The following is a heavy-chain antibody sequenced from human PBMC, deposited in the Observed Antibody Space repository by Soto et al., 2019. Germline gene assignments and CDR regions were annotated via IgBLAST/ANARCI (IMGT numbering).Heavy chain of an antibody. CDR1: GVTFCAYS. D-gene: IGHD2-15*01. V-gene: IGHV3-21*01. J-gene: IGHJ4*02. CDR2: ITTSSSFR. CDR3: ARDLGVALATLTLDY. Sequence: GGSLRLSCAASGVTFCAYSMNWVRQAPGKGLEWVADITTSSSFRFYADSVKGRFTISRDDAKNSLYLQMNSLRAEDTGVYYCARDLGVALATLTLDYWGQGALVTVSS.